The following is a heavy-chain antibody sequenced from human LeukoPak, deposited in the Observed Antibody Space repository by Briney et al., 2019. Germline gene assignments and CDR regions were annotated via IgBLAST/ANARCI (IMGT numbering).Heavy chain of an antibody. D-gene: IGHD3-22*01. CDR1: GYTFTSYA. CDR2: INAGNGNT. Sequence: GASVKVSCKASGYTFTSYAMHWVRQAPGQRLEWMGWINAGNGNTKYSQKFQGRVTITRDTSASTAYMELSSLRSEDTAVYYCAIDSSGYYEGIDYWGQGTLVTVSS. CDR3: AIDSSGYYEGIDY. J-gene: IGHJ4*02. V-gene: IGHV1-3*01.